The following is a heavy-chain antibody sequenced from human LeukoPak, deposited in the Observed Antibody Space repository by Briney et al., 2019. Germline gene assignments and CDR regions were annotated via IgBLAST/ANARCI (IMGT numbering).Heavy chain of an antibody. CDR2: IYHSGST. J-gene: IGHJ4*02. V-gene: IGHV4-38-2*01. CDR3: ARGRFPFYGGFDY. Sequence: SETLSLTCAVSGYSISSGYYWGWIRQPPGKGLEWIGSIYHSGSTYYNPSLKSRVTISVDTSKNQFSLKLSSVTAADTAVYYCARGRFPFYGGFDYWGQGTLVTVSS. D-gene: IGHD4-23*01. CDR1: GYSISSGYY.